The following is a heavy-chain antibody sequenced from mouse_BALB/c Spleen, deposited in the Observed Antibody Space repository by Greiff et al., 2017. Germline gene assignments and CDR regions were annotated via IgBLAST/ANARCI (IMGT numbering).Heavy chain of an antibody. V-gene: IGHV1S81*02. J-gene: IGHJ2*01. CDR2: INPSNGRT. D-gene: IGHD2-4*01. CDR1: GYTFTSYW. Sequence: QVQLQQSGAELAKPGASVKMSCKASGYTFTSYWMHWVKQRPGQGLEWIGEINPSNGRTNYNEKFKSKATLTVDKSSSTAYMQLSSLTSEDSAVYYCANYDYGYYFDYWGQGTTLTVSS. CDR3: ANYDYGYYFDY.